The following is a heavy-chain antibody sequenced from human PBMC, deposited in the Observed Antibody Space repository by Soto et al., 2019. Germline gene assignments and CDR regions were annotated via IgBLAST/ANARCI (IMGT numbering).Heavy chain of an antibody. D-gene: IGHD6-19*01. Sequence: SQTLSLTCAISGDSVSSNIAAWNWIRQSPSIGLEWLGRTYYKSQWYYDYAVSVKSRITINPDTSKNQFSLQLNSVSPEDTAVYYCARDRQPVRGVQIAVGNFDSWGQGTLVTVSS. CDR2: TYYKSQWYY. J-gene: IGHJ4*02. CDR1: GDSVSSNIAA. CDR3: ARDRQPVRGVQIAVGNFDS. V-gene: IGHV6-1*01.